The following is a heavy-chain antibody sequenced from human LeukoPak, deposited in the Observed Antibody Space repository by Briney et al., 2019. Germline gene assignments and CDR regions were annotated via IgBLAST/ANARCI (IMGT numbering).Heavy chain of an antibody. Sequence: SETLSLTCTVSGGSISSYYWSWIRQPPGKGLEWIGYIYYSGSTNYNPSLKSRVTISVDTSKNQFSLKLSSVTAADTAVYYCATVPLWFGESPGYFDYWGQGTLVTVSS. V-gene: IGHV4-59*01. CDR2: IYYSGST. CDR3: ATVPLWFGESPGYFDY. D-gene: IGHD3-10*01. J-gene: IGHJ4*02. CDR1: GGSISSYY.